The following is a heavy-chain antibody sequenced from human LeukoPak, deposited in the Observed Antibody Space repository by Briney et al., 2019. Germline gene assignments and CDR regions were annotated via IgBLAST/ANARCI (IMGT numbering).Heavy chain of an antibody. CDR1: GFTFGSYA. D-gene: IGHD6-19*01. CDR3: AKVVGYSSGWSHFDY. Sequence: PGGSLRLSCAASGFTFGSYAMSWVRQAPGKGLEWVSAISSSGGSTYYADSVKGRFTISRDNSKNTLYLQMNSLRAEDTAVYYCAKVVGYSSGWSHFDYWGQGTLVTVSS. J-gene: IGHJ4*02. CDR2: ISSSGGST. V-gene: IGHV3-23*01.